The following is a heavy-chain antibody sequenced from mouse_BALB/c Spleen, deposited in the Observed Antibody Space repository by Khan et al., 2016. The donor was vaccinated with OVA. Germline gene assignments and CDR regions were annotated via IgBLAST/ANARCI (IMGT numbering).Heavy chain of an antibody. V-gene: IGHV3-2*02. Sequence: EVQLQESGPGLVKPSQSLSLTCTVTGYSITSGYGWNWIRQFPGNKLEWMGYISYSGSTNYNPFLKSRISITQDTSKNQFFLRLNSVATEDTATYYCARTARVKYWGQGTTLTVSS. D-gene: IGHD1-2*01. CDR2: ISYSGST. J-gene: IGHJ2*01. CDR3: ARTARVKY. CDR1: GYSITSGYG.